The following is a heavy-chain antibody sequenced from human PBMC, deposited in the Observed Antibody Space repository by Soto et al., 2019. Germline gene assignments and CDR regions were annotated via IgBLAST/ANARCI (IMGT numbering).Heavy chain of an antibody. J-gene: IGHJ5*02. Sequence: PSETLSLTCTVSGDSITSNSYFWAWIRQPPGKGLEWIGNIYYSGTTYYNPSLKSRVTISVDTSKNQFSLKLSSVTAADTAVYYCARKMPTMIVVVIQNWFDPWGQGTLVTVSS. V-gene: IGHV4-39*07. CDR2: IYYSGTT. D-gene: IGHD3-22*01. CDR3: ARKMPTMIVVVIQNWFDP. CDR1: GDSITSNSYF.